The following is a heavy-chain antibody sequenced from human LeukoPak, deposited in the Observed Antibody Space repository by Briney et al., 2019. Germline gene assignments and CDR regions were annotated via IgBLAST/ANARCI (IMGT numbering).Heavy chain of an antibody. CDR1: GGSISSSSYY. CDR2: IYYSGST. CDR3: ARRTTYLPQFDY. J-gene: IGHJ4*02. D-gene: IGHD2/OR15-2a*01. V-gene: IGHV4-39*07. Sequence: PSETLSLTCTVSGGSISSSSYYWGWIRQPPGKGLEWIGSIYYSGSTYYNPSLKSRVTISVDTSKNQFSLKLSSVTAADTAVYYCARRTTYLPQFDYWGQGTLVTVSS.